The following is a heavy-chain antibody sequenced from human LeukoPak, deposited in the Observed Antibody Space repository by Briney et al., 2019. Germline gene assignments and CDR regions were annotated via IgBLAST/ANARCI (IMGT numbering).Heavy chain of an antibody. D-gene: IGHD6-13*01. V-gene: IGHV3-48*02. J-gene: IGHJ6*02. CDR2: ISSSGSNI. CDR3: ARGSRQQLVRTSYNGMGV. CDR1: GFTFSADS. Sequence: PGGSLRLSCAASGFTFSADSMNWVRQAPGKGLEWVSYISSSGSNIDYADSVKGRFTISRDNAKNSLYLQMNSLRDEDTAVYSCARGSRQQLVRTSYNGMGVWGQGTTVTVSS.